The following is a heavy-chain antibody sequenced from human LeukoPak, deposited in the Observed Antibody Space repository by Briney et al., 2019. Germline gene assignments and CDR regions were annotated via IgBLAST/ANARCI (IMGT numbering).Heavy chain of an antibody. CDR2: IYYSGST. V-gene: IGHV4-59*01. CDR3: ARGSYYDDSSGYQQPIDD. J-gene: IGHJ4*02. CDR1: GGSISSYY. Sequence: SETLSLTCTVSGGSISSYYWSWIRQPPGKGLEWIGYIYYSGSTNYNPSLKSRVTISVDTSKNQFSLKLSSVTAADTAVYYCARGSYYDDSSGYQQPIDDWGEGSLVTV. D-gene: IGHD3-22*01.